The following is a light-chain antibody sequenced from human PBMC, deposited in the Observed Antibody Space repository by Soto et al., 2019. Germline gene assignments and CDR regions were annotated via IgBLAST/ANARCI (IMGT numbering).Light chain of an antibody. CDR1: QSISSY. V-gene: IGKV1-9*01. J-gene: IGKJ1*01. CDR3: QQLDNYPRT. CDR2: AAS. Sequence: DIQMTQSRSSLSSSVGDIFTITCRASQSISSYLNWYQQKPGKAPKLLIYAASSLQSGVPSRFSGSGSGTEFTLTISSLQPEDFATYYCQQLDNYPRTFGQGTKVDIK.